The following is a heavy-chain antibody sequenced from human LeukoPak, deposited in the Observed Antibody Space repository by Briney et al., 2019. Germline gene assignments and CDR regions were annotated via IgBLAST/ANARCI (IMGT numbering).Heavy chain of an antibody. CDR3: ARSRVVVTAIPGAFDI. Sequence: SETLSLTCAVYGGSFSGYYWSWIRQPPGKGLEWIGEINHSGSTNYNPSLKSRVTTSVDTSKNQFSLKLSSVTAADTAVYYCARSRVVVTAIPGAFDIWGQGTMVTVSS. D-gene: IGHD2-21*02. J-gene: IGHJ3*02. CDR2: INHSGST. CDR1: GGSFSGYY. V-gene: IGHV4-34*01.